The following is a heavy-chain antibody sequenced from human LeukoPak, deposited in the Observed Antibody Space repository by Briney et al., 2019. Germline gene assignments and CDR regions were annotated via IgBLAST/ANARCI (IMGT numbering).Heavy chain of an antibody. J-gene: IGHJ4*02. Sequence: PGGSLRLSCAASGFTFSSYAMSWVRQAPGKGLEWVSAISGSGGSTYYADSVKGRFTISRDNSKNTLYLQMNSLRAEDTAVYYCAKDIAGPAATGYYFDYWGQGTLDTVSS. V-gene: IGHV3-23*01. D-gene: IGHD2-2*01. CDR1: GFTFSSYA. CDR2: ISGSGGST. CDR3: AKDIAGPAATGYYFDY.